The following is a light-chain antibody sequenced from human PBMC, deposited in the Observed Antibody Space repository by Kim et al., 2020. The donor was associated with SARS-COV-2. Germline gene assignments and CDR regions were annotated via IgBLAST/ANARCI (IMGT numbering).Light chain of an antibody. J-gene: IGLJ1*01. CDR3: QSYDSSLSGFYV. CDR2: GNS. Sequence: VTIACTGSSSNSGAGYDVHWYQQLPGTAPNPLISGNSNRPSGVPDRFSGSKSGTSASLAITGLQAEDEADYYCQSYDSSLSGFYVFGTGTKVTVL. V-gene: IGLV1-40*01. CDR1: SSNSGAGYD.